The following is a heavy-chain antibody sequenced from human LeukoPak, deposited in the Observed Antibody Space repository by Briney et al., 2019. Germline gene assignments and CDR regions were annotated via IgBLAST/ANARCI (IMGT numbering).Heavy chain of an antibody. V-gene: IGHV1-69*04. CDR3: ARDPSSRASWFDP. Sequence: ASVKVSCKASGGTFSSYAISWVRQAPGQGLEWMGRIIPILGIANYAQKFQGRVTITAHKSTSTAYMELSSLRSEDTAVYYCARDPSSRASWFDPWGQGTLVTVSS. CDR2: IIPILGIA. CDR1: GGTFSSYA. J-gene: IGHJ5*02. D-gene: IGHD2-2*01.